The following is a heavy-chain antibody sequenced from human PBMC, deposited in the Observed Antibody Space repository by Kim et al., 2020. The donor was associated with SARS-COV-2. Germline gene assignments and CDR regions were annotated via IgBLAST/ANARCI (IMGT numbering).Heavy chain of an antibody. Sequence: GGSLRLSCAASGFTFNNYPMGWVRQAPGKGLAWVSTISGSGFSTYYADSVKGRFTISRDNSKNTLYLQMNSLRAEDTAVYYCAKLLGTSYVPFDYWGQGNLVTVSS. D-gene: IGHD1-26*01. J-gene: IGHJ4*02. CDR2: ISGSGFST. CDR3: AKLLGTSYVPFDY. V-gene: IGHV3-23*01. CDR1: GFTFNNYP.